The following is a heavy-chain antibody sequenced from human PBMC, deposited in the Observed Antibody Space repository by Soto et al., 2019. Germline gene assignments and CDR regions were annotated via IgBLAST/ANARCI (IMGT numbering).Heavy chain of an antibody. Sequence: EVPLVESGGGLIQPGGSLRLSSAASGFSVSSNYMSWVRQAPGKGLEWVSVIYSGGSTYYADSVKGRFTISRDNSKNTMYLQMNRLRAEDTAVYYCARVPTIFGVVSTYNGMDVWGQGTTVTVSS. J-gene: IGHJ6*02. V-gene: IGHV3-53*01. CDR1: GFSVSSNY. CDR2: IYSGGST. D-gene: IGHD3-3*01. CDR3: ARVPTIFGVVSTYNGMDV.